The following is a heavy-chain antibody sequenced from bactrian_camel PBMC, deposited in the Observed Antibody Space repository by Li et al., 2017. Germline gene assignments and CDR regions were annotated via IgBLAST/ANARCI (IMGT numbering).Heavy chain of an antibody. V-gene: IGHV3S25*01. Sequence: QLVESGGGSAQAGGSLRLSCVGYTQNSNWLGWFRQVLGKEREAVAVKHRRSDSAYYDDSVKGRFTISQDNTKKTVYLQMNNLKPEDTSMYYCAARVYDCNYGSWTRGFYYRGQGTQVTVS. CDR2: KHRRSDSA. CDR1: YTQNSNW. J-gene: IGHJ4*01. D-gene: IGHD4*01. CDR3: AARVYDCNYGSWTRGFYY.